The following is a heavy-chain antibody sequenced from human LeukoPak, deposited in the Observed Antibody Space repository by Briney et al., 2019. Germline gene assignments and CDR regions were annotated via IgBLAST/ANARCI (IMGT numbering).Heavy chain of an antibody. CDR1: GFIFSRFG. CDR2: ISNSGGT. V-gene: IGHV3-23*01. D-gene: IGHD6-13*01. CDR3: AKGSLGSWYFFES. Sequence: GGSLRLSCTASGFIFSRFGMAWVRQAPGKGPEWVSTISNSGGTYYADSVKGRFTVSRDISMNTVFLQMSSLRAGDTAVYYCAKGSLGSWYFFESWGQGTLVTVS. J-gene: IGHJ4*02.